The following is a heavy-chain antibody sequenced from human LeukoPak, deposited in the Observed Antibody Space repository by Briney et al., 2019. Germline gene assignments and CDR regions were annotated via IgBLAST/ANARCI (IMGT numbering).Heavy chain of an antibody. Sequence: SETLSLTCAVSGYSIISGYYWGWIRQPPGKGLEWIGNIYHSGSTYYNPSLQSRVTISADTSKNQFSLKLSSVTAADTAVYYCARVGGSYEPFDYWGQGTLVTVSS. D-gene: IGHD1-26*01. CDR1: GYSIISGYY. CDR3: ARVGGSYEPFDY. CDR2: IYHSGST. V-gene: IGHV4-38-2*01. J-gene: IGHJ4*02.